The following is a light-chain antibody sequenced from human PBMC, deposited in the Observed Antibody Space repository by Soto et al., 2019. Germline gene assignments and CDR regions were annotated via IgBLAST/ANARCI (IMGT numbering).Light chain of an antibody. CDR1: SSNIGARFD. J-gene: IGLJ1*01. CDR3: GSWDSSLSAYV. CDR2: ANG. Sequence: QSVLTQPPSVSGAPGQRVTVSCTGSSSNIGARFDVHWYQQLPGTAPRLLIYANGNRPSGIPDRFSGSKSGTSATLGITGFQTGDEADYYCGSWDSSLSAYVFGTGTKVTVL. V-gene: IGLV1-40*01.